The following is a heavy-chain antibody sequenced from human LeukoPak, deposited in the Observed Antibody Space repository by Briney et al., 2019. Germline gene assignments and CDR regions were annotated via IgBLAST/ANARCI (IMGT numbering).Heavy chain of an antibody. D-gene: IGHD3-22*01. Sequence: PSETLSLSCTVSGGSISPDYWSWIRQPPGKGLEWIGYIYYSGSTNYNPSLKSRVTLSVDTSKNQVFLKLRSVTAADTAVYYCARVDDSSGYPEYFHHWGQGTLVTVSS. CDR3: ARVDDSSGYPEYFHH. V-gene: IGHV4-59*01. CDR1: GGSISPDY. CDR2: IYYSGST. J-gene: IGHJ1*01.